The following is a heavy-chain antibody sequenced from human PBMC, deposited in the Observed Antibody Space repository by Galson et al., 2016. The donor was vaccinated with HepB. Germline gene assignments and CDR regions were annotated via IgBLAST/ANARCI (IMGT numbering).Heavy chain of an antibody. CDR2: ISDSSSNR. CDR1: GFNFSDYE. Sequence: SLRLSCAGFGFNFSDYEMNWVRQVPGKGLEWVSYISDSSSNRYYRDSMQGRFTISRENAKNSVFLQLNSLRVEDTAIYYCAREHRAFDVWGHGVLVTVSS. CDR3: AREHRAFDV. J-gene: IGHJ4*01. V-gene: IGHV3-48*03.